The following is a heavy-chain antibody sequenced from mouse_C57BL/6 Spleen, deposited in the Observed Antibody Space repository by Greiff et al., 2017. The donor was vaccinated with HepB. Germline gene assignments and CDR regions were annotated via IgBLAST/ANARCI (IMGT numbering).Heavy chain of an antibody. V-gene: IGHV1-55*01. CDR1: GYTFTSYW. Sequence: VQVVESGAELVKPGASVKMSCKASGYTFTSYWITWVKQRPGQGLEWIGDIYPGSGSTNYNEKFKSKATLTVDTSSSTAYMQLSSLTSEDSAVYYCASSGYYFDYWGQGTTLTVSS. CDR3: ASSGYYFDY. D-gene: IGHD3-2*02. J-gene: IGHJ2*01. CDR2: IYPGSGST.